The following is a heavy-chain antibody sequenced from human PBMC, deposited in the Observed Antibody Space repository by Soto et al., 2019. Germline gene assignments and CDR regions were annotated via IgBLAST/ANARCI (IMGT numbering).Heavy chain of an antibody. J-gene: IGHJ4*02. CDR2: IYYSGST. CDR1: GGSISSYY. D-gene: IGHD2-15*01. V-gene: IGHV4-59*01. CDR3: ARGLGYCSGGSCGD. Sequence: QVQLQESGPGLVKPSETLSLTCTVSGGSISSYYWSWIRQPPGKGLEWLGYIYYSGSTNYNPSLKGRVTIPVDTSKNQFSLKLSAVTAADTAVYYCARGLGYCSGGSCGDWGQGTLVTVSS.